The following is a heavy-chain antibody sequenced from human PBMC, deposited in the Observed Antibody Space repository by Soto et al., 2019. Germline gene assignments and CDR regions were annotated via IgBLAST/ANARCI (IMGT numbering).Heavy chain of an antibody. CDR3: ATYSSSWYGLRFGYRYGMDV. V-gene: IGHV5-51*01. CDR1: GYSFTSYW. D-gene: IGHD6-13*01. Sequence: GESLKISCKGSGYSFTSYWIGWVRQMPGKGLEWMGIIYPGDSDTRYSPSFQGQVTISADKSISTAYLQWSSLKASDTAMYYCATYSSSWYGLRFGYRYGMDVWGQGTTVTVSS. J-gene: IGHJ6*02. CDR2: IYPGDSDT.